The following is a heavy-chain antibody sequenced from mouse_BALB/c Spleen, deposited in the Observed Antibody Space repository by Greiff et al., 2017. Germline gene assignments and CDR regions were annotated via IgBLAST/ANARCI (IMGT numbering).Heavy chain of an antibody. CDR1: GYTFTSYT. V-gene: IGHV1-4*01. CDR3: ARDGNYYAMDY. D-gene: IGHD1-1*01. CDR2: INHSSGYT. Sequence: VQLQQSGAELARPGASVKMSCKASGYTFTSYTMHWVKQRPGQGLEWIGYINHSSGYTNYNQKFKDKATLTADKSSSTAYMQLSSLTSEDSAVYYCARDGNYYAMDYWGQGTSVTVSS. J-gene: IGHJ4*01.